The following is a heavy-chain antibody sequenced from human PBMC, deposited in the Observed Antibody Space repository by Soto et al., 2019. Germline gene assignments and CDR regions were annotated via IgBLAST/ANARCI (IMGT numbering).Heavy chain of an antibody. CDR3: PKDIGAGTRHYYDGMDV. CDR1: GFTFDDYA. V-gene: IGHV3-9*01. J-gene: IGHJ6*02. Sequence: PGCSLRLSCAASGFTFDDYAMHWVRQAPGKGLEWVSGIRWHSGSIGYADSVKGRFTISSDNAKNSLYLQMNSLRAEDTALYYCPKDIGAGTRHYYDGMDVWGQGTTVTDSS. CDR2: IRWHSGSI. D-gene: IGHD6-13*01.